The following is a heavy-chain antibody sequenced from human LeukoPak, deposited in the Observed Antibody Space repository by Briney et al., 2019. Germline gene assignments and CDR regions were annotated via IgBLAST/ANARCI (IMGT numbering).Heavy chain of an antibody. J-gene: IGHJ4*02. CDR3: ARGGDTAMATFDY. CDR2: INPNSGGT. V-gene: IGHV1-2*02. D-gene: IGHD5-18*01. Sequence: ASVKVSCKASGYTFTGYYMHWVRQAPGQGLEWMGWINPNSGGTNYARKFQGRVTMTRDTSISTAYMELSRLRSDDTAVYYCARGGDTAMATFDYWGQGTLVTVSS. CDR1: GYTFTGYY.